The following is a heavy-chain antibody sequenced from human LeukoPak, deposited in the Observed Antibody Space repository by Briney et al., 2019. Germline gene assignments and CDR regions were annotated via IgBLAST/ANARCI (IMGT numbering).Heavy chain of an antibody. CDR3: AKGAYDYIEMGYFDY. Sequence: GGPLRLSCAASGFSISNSAMSWFRQAPGKGLKWVSLIVASSGSTFYADSVKGRFTISRDSSKNTLYLQMNSLRAEDMAVYYCAKGAYDYIEMGYFDYWGQGTLVTVSS. D-gene: IGHD5-12*01. CDR2: IVASSGST. J-gene: IGHJ4*02. V-gene: IGHV3-23*01. CDR1: GFSISNSA.